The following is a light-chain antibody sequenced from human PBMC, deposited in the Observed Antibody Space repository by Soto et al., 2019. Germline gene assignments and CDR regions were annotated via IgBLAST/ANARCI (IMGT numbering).Light chain of an antibody. CDR2: EVS. J-gene: IGLJ2*01. V-gene: IGLV2-14*01. Sequence: QSALTQPASVSGSPGQSITISCTGTSSDVVGYNYVSWYQQHPGKAPKLMIYEVSNRPSGVSNRFSGSKSGNTASLTISGLQAEDEAEYYCSSYTSRSTLVFGGGTKLTVL. CDR3: SSYTSRSTLV. CDR1: SSDVVGYNY.